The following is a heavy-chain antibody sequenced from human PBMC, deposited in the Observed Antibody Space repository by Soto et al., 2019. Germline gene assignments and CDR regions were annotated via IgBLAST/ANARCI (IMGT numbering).Heavy chain of an antibody. Sequence: EVQLVESGGGLVQPGGFLRLSCAASGFTVSNNYINWVRQATGKGLEWVSVIYSGGSTYYADSVKGRFTISRDNSKNTLYLQMNSLRAADTAVYYCATVGPPTSKWFDPLGQGTLVTVSS. CDR3: ATVGPPTSKWFDP. CDR2: IYSGGST. CDR1: GFTVSNNY. D-gene: IGHD3-16*01. V-gene: IGHV3-66*01. J-gene: IGHJ5*02.